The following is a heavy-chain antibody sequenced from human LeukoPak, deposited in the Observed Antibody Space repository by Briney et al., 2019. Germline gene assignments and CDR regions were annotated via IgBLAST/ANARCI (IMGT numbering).Heavy chain of an antibody. D-gene: IGHD1-26*01. J-gene: IGHJ4*02. CDR1: GYTFTSYY. CDR3: ARRVGATTSYFDY. Sequence: GASVKVSCKASGYTFTSYYMHWVRQAPGHGLEWMGIINPSGGSTSYAQKFQGRVTMTRDMSTSTVYMELSSLRSEDTAVYYCARRVGATTSYFDYWGQGTLVTVSS. V-gene: IGHV1-46*01. CDR2: INPSGGST.